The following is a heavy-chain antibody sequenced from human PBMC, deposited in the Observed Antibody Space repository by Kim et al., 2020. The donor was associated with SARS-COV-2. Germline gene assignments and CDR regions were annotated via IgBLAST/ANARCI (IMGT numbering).Heavy chain of an antibody. CDR1: GFTFSSYA. CDR2: ISGSGGST. Sequence: GGSLRLSCAASGFTFSSYAMSWVRQAPGKGLEWVSAISGSGGSTYYADSVKGRFTISRDNSKNTLYLQMNSLRAEDTAVYYCAKEDGYCSGGSCYSGRSLFSSDDHDYWGQGTLVTVSS. V-gene: IGHV3-23*01. CDR3: AKEDGYCSGGSCYSGRSLFSSDDHDY. D-gene: IGHD2-15*01. J-gene: IGHJ4*02.